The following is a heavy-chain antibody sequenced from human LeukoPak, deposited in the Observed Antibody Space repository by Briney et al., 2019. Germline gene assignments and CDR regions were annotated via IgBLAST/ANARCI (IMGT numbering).Heavy chain of an antibody. J-gene: IGHJ3*02. CDR3: AKDQNRYSSGWWNAFDI. Sequence: PGGSLRLSCAASGFTFDDYAMHWVRQAPGKGLEWVSGISWNSSSIGYADSVKGRFTISRDNAKNSLYLQMNSLRAEDMALYYCAKDQNRYSSGWWNAFDIWGQGTMVTVSS. D-gene: IGHD6-19*01. V-gene: IGHV3-9*03. CDR2: ISWNSSSI. CDR1: GFTFDDYA.